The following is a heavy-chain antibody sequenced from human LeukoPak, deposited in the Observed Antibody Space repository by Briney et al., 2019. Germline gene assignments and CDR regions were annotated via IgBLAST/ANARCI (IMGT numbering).Heavy chain of an antibody. CDR2: INHSGST. J-gene: IGHJ4*02. CDR1: GGSFSGYY. CDR3: ARVSFTIDY. D-gene: IGHD3-10*01. V-gene: IGHV4-34*01. Sequence: PSETLSLTCAVYGGSFSGYYWSWIRQPPGKGLEWIGEINHSGSTNYNPSLKSRVTISVDTSKNQFSLKPSSVTAADTAVYYCARVSFTIDYWGQGTLVTVSS.